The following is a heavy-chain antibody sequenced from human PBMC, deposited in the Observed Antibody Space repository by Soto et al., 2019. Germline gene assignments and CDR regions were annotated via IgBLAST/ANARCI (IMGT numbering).Heavy chain of an antibody. J-gene: IGHJ4*02. CDR2: ISVSSSTI. D-gene: IGHD3-3*01. Sequence: ESGGGLVQPGGSLRLSCAASGFTFSYYNMNWVRQAPGKGLEWVSYISVSSSTIYYADSVKGRFTISRDNAKNSLYLQMNSLRDEDTAVYYCARERSYDFWSGYQDFDYWGQGTLVTVSS. CDR1: GFTFSYYN. V-gene: IGHV3-48*02. CDR3: ARERSYDFWSGYQDFDY.